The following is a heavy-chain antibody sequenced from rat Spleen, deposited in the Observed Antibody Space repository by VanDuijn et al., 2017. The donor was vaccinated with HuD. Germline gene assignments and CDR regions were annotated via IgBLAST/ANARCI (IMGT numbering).Heavy chain of an antibody. CDR3: ATQDVYFGLWDYVMDA. J-gene: IGHJ4*01. CDR2: IHYEGSST. CDR1: GFTFNDYY. D-gene: IGHD1-6*01. Sequence: EVQLVESGGGLVQPGGSMNLSCAASGFTFNDYYMAWVRQTPKKGLEWVASIHYEGSSTYYGDSVKGRFTISRDNAKNTLYLQMDSLRSEDTATYYCATQDVYFGLWDYVMDAWGQGASVTVSS. V-gene: IGHV5-22*01.